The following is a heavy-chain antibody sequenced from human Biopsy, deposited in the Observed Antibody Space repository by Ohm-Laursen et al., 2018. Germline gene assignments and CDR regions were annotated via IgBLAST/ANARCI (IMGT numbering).Heavy chain of an antibody. V-gene: IGHV1-2*02. CDR2: ISPKSGGT. Sequence: SVKVSCKASGFSFTGYYIHWVRQAPGQGLKWMGWISPKSGGTNYAQKFQGNITMTKNTSMSTAYMEMSRLRSDDTAVYYCALQSVAQMKNFDYWGQGTLVTVSS. CDR1: GFSFTGYY. J-gene: IGHJ4*02. CDR3: ALQSVAQMKNFDY. D-gene: IGHD6-19*01.